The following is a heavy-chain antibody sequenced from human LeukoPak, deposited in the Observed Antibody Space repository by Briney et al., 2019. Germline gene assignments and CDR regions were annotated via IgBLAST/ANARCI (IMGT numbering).Heavy chain of an antibody. V-gene: IGHV1-8*02. J-gene: IGHJ6*03. Sequence: ASVKVSCKASGYTFTGYYIHWVRQAPGQGLEWMGWTNPNSGNTGYAQKFQGRVTMTRNTSISTAYMELSSLRSEDTAIYYCARGPGSPDRYMDVWGKGTTVTVSS. D-gene: IGHD1-14*01. CDR3: ARGPGSPDRYMDV. CDR1: GYTFTGYY. CDR2: TNPNSGNT.